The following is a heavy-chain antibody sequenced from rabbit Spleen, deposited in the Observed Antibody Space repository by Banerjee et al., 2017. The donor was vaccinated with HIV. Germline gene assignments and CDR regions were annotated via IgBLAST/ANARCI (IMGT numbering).Heavy chain of an antibody. D-gene: IGHD8-1*01. J-gene: IGHJ6*01. CDR3: ARHSGSSFSRYRMGL. CDR2: IEGGGSAFT. Sequence: QSLEESGGDLVKPGASLTLIGTASGVSFSSDQYMCWVRQAPGKGLEWIACIEGGGSAFTYFASWAKGRFTISKTSSTTVTLQMTSLTAADSATRFCARHSGSSFSRYRMGLWGQGTLVTVS. V-gene: IGHV1S40*01. CDR1: GVSFSSDQY.